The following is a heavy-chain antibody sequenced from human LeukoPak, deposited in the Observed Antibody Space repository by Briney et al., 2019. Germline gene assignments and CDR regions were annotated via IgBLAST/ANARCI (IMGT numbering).Heavy chain of an antibody. V-gene: IGHV3-48*04. CDR3: ASRGNSYGSYYFDY. J-gene: IGHJ4*02. D-gene: IGHD5-18*01. Sequence: GGSLRLSCAASGFTFSGYSMNWVRQAPGKGLEWVSYISKSSSTIYYADSVEGRFTFSRENSKNTLHLQVNSLRPEDTGVYYCASRGNSYGSYYFDYWGQGTLVTVSS. CDR2: ISKSSSTI. CDR1: GFTFSGYS.